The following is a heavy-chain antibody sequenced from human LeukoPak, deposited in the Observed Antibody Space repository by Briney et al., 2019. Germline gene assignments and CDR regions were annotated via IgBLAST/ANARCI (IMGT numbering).Heavy chain of an antibody. CDR3: ASDARTIFGVVIT. D-gene: IGHD3-3*01. J-gene: IGHJ5*02. Sequence: PGGSLRLSCAASGFTFSSYSMNWVRQAPGKGLEWASSISSSSSYIYYADSVKGRFTISRDNAKNSLYLQMNSLRAEDTAVYYCASDARTIFGVVITWGQGTLVTVSS. CDR1: GFTFSSYS. V-gene: IGHV3-21*01. CDR2: ISSSSSYI.